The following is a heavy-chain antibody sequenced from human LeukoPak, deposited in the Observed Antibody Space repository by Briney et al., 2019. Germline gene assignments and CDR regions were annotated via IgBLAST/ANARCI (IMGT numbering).Heavy chain of an antibody. CDR2: IYSDGSGT. Sequence: GGSLRLSCAASGFTFNIYWMHWVRQAPGEGLVWVSRIYSDGSGTTYVDSVKGRFTISRDNAKNTLYLQMNSVRAEDTAVYYCAIDVGYSMDVWGKGTTVTVSS. CDR3: AIDVGYSMDV. J-gene: IGHJ6*04. D-gene: IGHD2-15*01. CDR1: GFTFNIYW. V-gene: IGHV3-74*03.